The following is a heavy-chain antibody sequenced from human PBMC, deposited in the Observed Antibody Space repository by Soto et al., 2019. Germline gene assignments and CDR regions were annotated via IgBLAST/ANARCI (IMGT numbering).Heavy chain of an antibody. CDR1: GGTFSSYA. Sequence: QVQLVQSGAEVKKPGSSVKVSCKASGGTFSSYAISWVRQAPGQGLEWMGGIIPIFGTANYVQKFQGRVTITADESTSTAYMELSSLRSEDTAVYYCARDLVFWSGYYKGVDYYYGMDVWGQGTTVTVSS. V-gene: IGHV1-69*12. CDR2: IIPIFGTA. J-gene: IGHJ6*02. D-gene: IGHD3-3*01. CDR3: ARDLVFWSGYYKGVDYYYGMDV.